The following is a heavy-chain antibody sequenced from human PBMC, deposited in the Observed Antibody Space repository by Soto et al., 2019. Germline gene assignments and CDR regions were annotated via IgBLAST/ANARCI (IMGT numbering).Heavy chain of an antibody. V-gene: IGHV1-18*01. CDR2: ISGYNGKT. J-gene: IGHJ6*02. CDR1: GYPFSSYG. D-gene: IGHD6-19*01. Sequence: ASVKVSCKTSGYPFSSYGMSWVRKAPGQGLEWLGWISGYNGKTEYGQNVQDRLTSTTHTSTRTVYMELRNLRSDDTEVYYCVTDFWQWLVKYYKGMAAWG. CDR3: VTDFWQWLVKYYKGMAA.